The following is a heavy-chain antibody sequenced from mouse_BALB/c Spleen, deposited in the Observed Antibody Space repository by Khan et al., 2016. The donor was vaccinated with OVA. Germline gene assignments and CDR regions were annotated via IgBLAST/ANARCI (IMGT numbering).Heavy chain of an antibody. D-gene: IGHD1-1*02. Sequence: VQLQQSGAELVKPGASVKLSCKASGYTFTSYYIYWVKQRPGQGLEWIGGINPSNGGTYFNDKFESKATLTVDKSSSTAFMQVSSMPSEDSAVDYCTRSGWAAFAYWGQGTLVTVSA. CDR1: GYTFTSYY. V-gene: IGHV1S81*02. CDR2: INPSNGGT. J-gene: IGHJ3*01. CDR3: TRSGWAAFAY.